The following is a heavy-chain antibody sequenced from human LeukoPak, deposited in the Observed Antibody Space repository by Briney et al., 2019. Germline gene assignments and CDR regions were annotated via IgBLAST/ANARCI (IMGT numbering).Heavy chain of an antibody. CDR2: IKEDGSEK. CDR3: AKEGRSLQTY. Sequence: PGGSLRLSCAASGFTFSSSAMSWVRQAPGKGREWVANIKEDGSEKYYEDSVKGRFTIPRDNAKNSLYLQMNSLRVEDTAVYYCAKEGRSLQTYWGQGTLVTVSS. J-gene: IGHJ4*02. CDR1: GFTFSSSA. V-gene: IGHV3-7*03. D-gene: IGHD5-24*01.